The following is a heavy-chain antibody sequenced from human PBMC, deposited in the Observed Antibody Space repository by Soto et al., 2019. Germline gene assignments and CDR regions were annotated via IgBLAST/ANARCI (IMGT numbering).Heavy chain of an antibody. CDR3: VRARIDL. CDR2: INPDGSEK. Sequence: EVQLVESGGGLVQPGGSLKPPFAAPGFTFGNNWLTWVRQAPGKGLEWVANINPDGSEKYYVDSVKGRFTISRDNVKNSLYLQMNSLRAEDTALYYCVRARIDLWGRGTLVTVSS. V-gene: IGHV3-7*01. J-gene: IGHJ2*01. CDR1: GFTFGNNW.